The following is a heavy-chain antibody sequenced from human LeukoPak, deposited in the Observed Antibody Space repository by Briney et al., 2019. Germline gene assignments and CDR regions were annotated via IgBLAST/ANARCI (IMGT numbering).Heavy chain of an antibody. CDR2: INWNGGST. J-gene: IGHJ4*02. D-gene: IGHD3-10*01. V-gene: IGHV3-20*04. CDR1: GFTFDDYG. CDR3: AKDIAGALDY. Sequence: GGSLRLSCAASGFTFDDYGMSWVRQAPGKGLEWVSGINWNGGSTGYEDSVKGRFTISRDNAKNSLYLQMNSLRTEDTALYYCAKDIAGALDYWGQGTLVTVSS.